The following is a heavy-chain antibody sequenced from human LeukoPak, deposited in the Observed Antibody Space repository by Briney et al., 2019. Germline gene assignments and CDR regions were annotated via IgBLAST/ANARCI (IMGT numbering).Heavy chain of an antibody. V-gene: IGHV1-8*01. D-gene: IGHD1-14*01. Sequence: ASVKVSCKASGYTFTSYDINWVRQATGQGLEWMGWMNPNSGNTGYAQKFQGRVTMTRNTSISTAYMELSSLRAEDSAVYYCARGHFGTNNRNDYWGQGTLVTVSS. CDR2: MNPNSGNT. CDR1: GYTFTSYD. J-gene: IGHJ4*02. CDR3: ARGHFGTNNRNDY.